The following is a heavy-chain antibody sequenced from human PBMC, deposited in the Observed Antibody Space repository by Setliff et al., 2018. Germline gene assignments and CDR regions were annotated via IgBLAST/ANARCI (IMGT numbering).Heavy chain of an antibody. Sequence: ASVKVSCKVSGYTLTELSMHWVRQAPGKGLEWMGGFDPEDGESIYAQKFQGRVTMTEDTSTDTAYMELSSLRSEDTAVYYCATNSGGNTIDAFDIRGQGTMVTVSS. J-gene: IGHJ3*02. V-gene: IGHV1-24*01. CDR2: FDPEDGES. CDR3: ATNSGGNTIDAFDI. D-gene: IGHD2-15*01. CDR1: GYTLTELS.